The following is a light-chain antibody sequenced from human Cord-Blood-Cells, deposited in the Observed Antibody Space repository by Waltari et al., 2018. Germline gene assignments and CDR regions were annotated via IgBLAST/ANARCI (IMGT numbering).Light chain of an antibody. Sequence: QSALTHPASVSGSPEQSITISCTGTGSDVGSFNLFSWYQQHPGKAPKLMIYEGSKRPSGVSNRFSGSKSGNTASLTISGLQAEDEADYYCCSYAGSSTVFGGGTKLTVL. J-gene: IGLJ3*02. V-gene: IGLV2-23*01. CDR3: CSYAGSSTV. CDR2: EGS. CDR1: GSDVGSFNL.